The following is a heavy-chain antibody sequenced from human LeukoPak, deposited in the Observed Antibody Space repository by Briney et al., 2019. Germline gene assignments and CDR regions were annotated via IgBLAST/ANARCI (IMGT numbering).Heavy chain of an antibody. CDR3: ASSAYCGGDCYLGWFDP. J-gene: IGHJ5*02. V-gene: IGHV1-69*13. CDR1: GGTFSSYA. CDR2: IIPIFGTA. Sequence: SVKVSCKASGGTFSSYAISWVRQAPGQGLEWMGGIIPIFGTANYAQKFQGRVTITADESTSTAYMELSSLRSEDTAVYYCASSAYCGGDCYLGWFDPWGQGTLVTVSS. D-gene: IGHD2-21*01.